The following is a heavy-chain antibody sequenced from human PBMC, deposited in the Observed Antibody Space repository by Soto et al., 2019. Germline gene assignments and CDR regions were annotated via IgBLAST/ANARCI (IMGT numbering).Heavy chain of an antibody. Sequence: ASVKVSCKASGYTFTGYYMHWVRQASGQGLEWMGWINPNSGGTNYAQKFQGRVTMTRDTSISTAYMELSRLRSDDTAVYYCARDFQGNGKSTYGMDVWGQGTTVTVSS. CDR2: INPNSGGT. CDR3: ARDFQGNGKSTYGMDV. J-gene: IGHJ6*02. V-gene: IGHV1-2*02. CDR1: GYTFTGYY.